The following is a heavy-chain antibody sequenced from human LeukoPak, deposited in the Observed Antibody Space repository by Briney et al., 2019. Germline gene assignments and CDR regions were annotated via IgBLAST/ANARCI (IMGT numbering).Heavy chain of an antibody. CDR3: AKDSDYGSGKFDY. J-gene: IGHJ4*02. CDR2: ISGSGGRI. CDR1: GFTSSSYA. Sequence: PGGSLRLSCAASGFTSSSYAMSWVRQAPGKGLEWVSTISGSGGRIYYADSVKGRFTISRDNFKNTLYLQMNSLRAEDTAVYYCAKDSDYGSGKFDYWGQGTLVTVSS. D-gene: IGHD3-10*01. V-gene: IGHV3-23*01.